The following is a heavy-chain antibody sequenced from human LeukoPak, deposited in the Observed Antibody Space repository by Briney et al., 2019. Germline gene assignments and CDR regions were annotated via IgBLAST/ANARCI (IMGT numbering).Heavy chain of an antibody. V-gene: IGHV4-59*01. D-gene: IGHD6-6*01. CDR1: GGSISSYY. Sequence: SETLSLTCTVSGGSISSYYWSWIRQPPGKGLEWIGYIYYSGSTNYNPSLKSRVTTSVDTSKNQFSLKLSSVTAADTAVYYCARAYSSYTPSDYWGQGTLVTVSS. CDR3: ARAYSSYTPSDY. J-gene: IGHJ4*02. CDR2: IYYSGST.